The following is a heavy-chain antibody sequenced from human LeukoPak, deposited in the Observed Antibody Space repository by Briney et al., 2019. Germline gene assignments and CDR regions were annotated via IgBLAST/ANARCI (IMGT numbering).Heavy chain of an antibody. CDR1: KFTFSDSY. V-gene: IGHV3-11*01. J-gene: IGHJ3*02. D-gene: IGHD6-6*01. Sequence: GGSLRLSCAASKFTFSDSYMGWIRQAPGKGLEWVSYISSSGTTMYYADSVKGRFTISRDNSKNTLYLQMNSLRAEDTAVYYCAKILVPGYAFDIWGQGTMVTVSS. CDR2: ISSSGTTM. CDR3: AKILVPGYAFDI.